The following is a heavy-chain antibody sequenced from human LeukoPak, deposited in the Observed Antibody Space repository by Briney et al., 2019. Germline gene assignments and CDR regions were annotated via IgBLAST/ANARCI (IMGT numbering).Heavy chain of an antibody. CDR1: GGSISSGSYY. D-gene: IGHD3-10*01. Sequence: PSETLSLTCTVSGGSISSGSYYWSWIWQPAGKGLEWIGRIYTSGSTNYNPSLKSRVTISVDTSKNQFSLKLSSVTAADTAVYYCARVVLRYYYYYMDVWGKGTTVTVSS. CDR2: IYTSGST. CDR3: ARVVLRYYYYYMDV. J-gene: IGHJ6*03. V-gene: IGHV4-61*02.